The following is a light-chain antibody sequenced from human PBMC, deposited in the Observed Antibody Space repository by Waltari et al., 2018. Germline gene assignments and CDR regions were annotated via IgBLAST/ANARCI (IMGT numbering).Light chain of an antibody. CDR3: LHNGGSPWT. CDR1: QSVSGNR. J-gene: IGKJ1*01. V-gene: IGKV3-20*01. Sequence: DIVLTPSPGTLPLSPAERATLPCSASQSVSGNRLAWYQQKPGQAPRLLIYGASNRATSTPSRCSGSGSGTDITLTISRLDPEYAAEYYCLHNGGSPWTFGQGTKVEI. CDR2: GAS.